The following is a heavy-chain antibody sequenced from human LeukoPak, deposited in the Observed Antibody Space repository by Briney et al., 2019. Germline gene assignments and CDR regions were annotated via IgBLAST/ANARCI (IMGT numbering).Heavy chain of an antibody. CDR1: GGSFSGYY. V-gene: IGHV4-34*01. D-gene: IGHD6-13*01. Sequence: SETLSLTCAVYGGSFSGYYWSWIRQPPGKGLEWIGEINHSGSTNYNPSLKSRVTISVDTSKNQFSLKLSSVTAADTAVYYCASLGGESIAAGGYWGQGTLVTVSS. CDR2: INHSGST. J-gene: IGHJ4*02. CDR3: ASLGGESIAAGGY.